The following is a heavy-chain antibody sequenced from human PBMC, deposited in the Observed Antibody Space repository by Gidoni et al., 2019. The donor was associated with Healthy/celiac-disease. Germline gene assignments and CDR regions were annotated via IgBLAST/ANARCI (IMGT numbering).Heavy chain of an antibody. Sequence: EVQLLESGGGLVQPGGSLRLSCAASGFTFSSYALSWVRQAPGKGLEWVSAISGSGCSTYYADSVKGRFTISRDNSKNTLYLQMNSLRAEDTAVYDCAKPPLSGDYVPYSNWGQGTLVTVSS. D-gene: IGHD4-17*01. CDR1: GFTFSSYA. V-gene: IGHV3-23*01. J-gene: IGHJ4*02. CDR2: ISGSGCST. CDR3: AKPPLSGDYVPYSN.